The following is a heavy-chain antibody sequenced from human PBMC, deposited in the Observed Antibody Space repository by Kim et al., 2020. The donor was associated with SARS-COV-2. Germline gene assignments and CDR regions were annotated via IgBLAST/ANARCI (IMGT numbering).Heavy chain of an antibody. Sequence: GGSLRLSCAASGFSLWDCGMHWVRQAPGKGLEWVAIIWSDGSQTYCLDPVKGRFTVSRDTSKNTVFLQMNDLRVEDTAVYYCARSFYDCGYYWGQGTLVTVSS. CDR1: GFSLWDCG. CDR2: IWSDGSQT. D-gene: IGHD4-17*01. V-gene: IGHV3-33*01. J-gene: IGHJ4*02. CDR3: ARSFYDCGYY.